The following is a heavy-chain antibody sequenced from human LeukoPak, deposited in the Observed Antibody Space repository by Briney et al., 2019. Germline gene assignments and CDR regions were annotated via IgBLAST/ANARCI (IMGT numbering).Heavy chain of an antibody. D-gene: IGHD3-22*01. Sequence: GGSLRLSCEASEFTFSTYTVNWVRQAPGKGLEWVSSIASDTTYMKYADSVKGRFSVSRDNAKNSVFLEMKSLRADDTAVYFCARDYYDSSASATFDYWGRGTLVTVSS. J-gene: IGHJ4*02. CDR2: IASDTTYM. CDR1: EFTFSTYT. CDR3: ARDYYDSSASATFDY. V-gene: IGHV3-21*06.